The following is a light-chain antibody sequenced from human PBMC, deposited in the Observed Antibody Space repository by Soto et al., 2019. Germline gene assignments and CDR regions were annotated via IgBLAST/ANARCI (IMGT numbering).Light chain of an antibody. V-gene: IGLV2-23*02. CDR2: EVS. CDR1: SSDVGTYNL. CDR3: CSYAGRNTLL. Sequence: QSALTQPASVSGSPGQSITISCTGTSSDVGTYNLVSWYQQHPGKAPKLLLYEVSKRPSGVSNRFSGSKSGNTASLTISGLQAGDEADYHCCSYAGRNTLLFGGGTKLTVL. J-gene: IGLJ2*01.